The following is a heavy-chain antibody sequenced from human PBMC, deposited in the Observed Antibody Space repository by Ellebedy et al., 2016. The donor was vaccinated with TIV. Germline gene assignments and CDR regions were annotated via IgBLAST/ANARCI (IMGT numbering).Heavy chain of an antibody. CDR1: GFTFSSYA. V-gene: IGHV3-23*01. D-gene: IGHD6-13*01. CDR3: AKDRSGSWYDLDY. Sequence: GESLKISCAASGFTFSSYAMSWVRQAPGKGLEWVSAISGSGGSTYYADSVKGRFTISRDNSKNTLYLQMNSLRAEDTAVYYCAKDRSGSWYDLDYWGQGTLVTVSS. J-gene: IGHJ4*02. CDR2: ISGSGGST.